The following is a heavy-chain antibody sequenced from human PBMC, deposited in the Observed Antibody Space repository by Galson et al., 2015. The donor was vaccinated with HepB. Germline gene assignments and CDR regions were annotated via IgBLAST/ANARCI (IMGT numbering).Heavy chain of an antibody. CDR2: ISSSSSTI. CDR1: GFTFSSYS. CDR3: AREYDYVWGSYHTNWFDP. D-gene: IGHD3-16*02. V-gene: IGHV3-48*04. Sequence: SLRLSCAASGFTFSSYSMNWVRQAPGKGLEWVSYISSSSSTIYYADSVKGRFTISRDNAKNSLYLQMNSLRAEDTAVYYCAREYDYVWGSYHTNWFDPWGQGTLVAVSS. J-gene: IGHJ5*02.